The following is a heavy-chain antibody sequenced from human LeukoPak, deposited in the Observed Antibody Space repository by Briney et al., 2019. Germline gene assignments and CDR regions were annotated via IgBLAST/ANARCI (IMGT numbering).Heavy chain of an antibody. D-gene: IGHD3-3*01. V-gene: IGHV1-2*02. Sequence: ASVKVSCKASGYTFTGYYMHWVRQAPGQGLEWVGWINPNSGGTNYAQKFQGRVTMTRDTSISTAYMELSRLRSDDTAVYYCARFGTKIQLRFLEWSLSLDIWGQGTMVTVSS. CDR2: INPNSGGT. CDR1: GYTFTGYY. J-gene: IGHJ3*02. CDR3: ARFGTKIQLRFLEWSLSLDI.